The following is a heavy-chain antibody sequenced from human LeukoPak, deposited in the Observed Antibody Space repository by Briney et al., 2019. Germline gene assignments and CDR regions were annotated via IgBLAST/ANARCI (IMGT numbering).Heavy chain of an antibody. CDR2: INTNTGIP. CDR3: ARDYTVALGTTTYFQH. CDR1: GYIFDIYA. J-gene: IGHJ1*01. D-gene: IGHD1-7*01. Sequence: ASVKVSCKASGYIFDIYAMIWVRQAPGQGLELMGWINTNTGIPTYAQGFTGRFVFSLDTSVSTAYLHISSLKTDDTAVYYCARDYTVALGTTTYFQHWGQGTLVTVSS. V-gene: IGHV7-4-1*02.